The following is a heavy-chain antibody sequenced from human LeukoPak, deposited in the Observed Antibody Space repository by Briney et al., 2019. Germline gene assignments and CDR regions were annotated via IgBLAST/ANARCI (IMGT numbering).Heavy chain of an antibody. CDR1: GFSFNTYT. V-gene: IGHV3-48*02. CDR2: ISSGGSTI. J-gene: IGHJ6*04. CDR3: ARANYYYYGMDV. Sequence: GGSLRLSCAASGFSFNTYTMNWVRQAPGKGLEWVSYISSGGSTIYDADSVKGRFTISRDNAKNSLYLQMNSLRDDDTAVYYCARANYYYYGMDVWGEGTTVTVSS.